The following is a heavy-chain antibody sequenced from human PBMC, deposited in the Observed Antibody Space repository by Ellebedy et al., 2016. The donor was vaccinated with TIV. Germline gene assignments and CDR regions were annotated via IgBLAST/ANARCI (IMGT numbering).Heavy chain of an antibody. Sequence: PGGSLRLSCAASGFTFSPYAMAWVRQAPGKGLEWVSGIVGSGLQKYADSVKGRFTISRDNSKRTVDLQMNSLRAEDTAIYLCAKDRTSGDGYWVFDNWGQGTLVSVSS. V-gene: IGHV3-23*01. CDR1: GFTFSPYA. CDR2: IVGSGLQ. CDR3: AKDRTSGDGYWVFDN. D-gene: IGHD5-18*01. J-gene: IGHJ4*02.